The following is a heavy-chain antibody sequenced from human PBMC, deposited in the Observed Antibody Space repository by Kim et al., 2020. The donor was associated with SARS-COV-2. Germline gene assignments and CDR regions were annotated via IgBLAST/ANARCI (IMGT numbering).Heavy chain of an antibody. D-gene: IGHD2-2*01. Sequence: GGSLRLSCAASGFTFSSYGMHWVRQAPGKGLEWVAVISYDGSNKYYADSVKGRFTISRDNSKNTLYLQMNSLRAEDTAVYYCARDLKDIVVVPAANGRYYYYGMDVWGQGTTVTVSS. CDR1: GFTFSSYG. J-gene: IGHJ6*02. V-gene: IGHV3-33*05. CDR2: ISYDGSNK. CDR3: ARDLKDIVVVPAANGRYYYYGMDV.